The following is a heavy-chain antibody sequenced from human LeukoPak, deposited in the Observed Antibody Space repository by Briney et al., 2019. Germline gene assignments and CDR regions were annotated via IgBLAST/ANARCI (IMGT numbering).Heavy chain of an antibody. D-gene: IGHD5-12*01. CDR1: GGSISNYY. V-gene: IGHV4-59*01. J-gene: IGHJ4*02. CDR3: ARVRGVATIVSSEYFDY. CDR2: MFYSGST. Sequence: SETLSLTCTVSGGSISNYYWSWIRQPSGKGLEWIGYMFYSGSTNYNPSLKSRVTISVDTSKNQFSLKLSSVSAADTAVYYCARVRGVATIVSSEYFDYWGQGTLVTVSS.